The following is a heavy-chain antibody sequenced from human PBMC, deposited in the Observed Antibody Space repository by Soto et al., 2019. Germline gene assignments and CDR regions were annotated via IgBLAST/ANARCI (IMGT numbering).Heavy chain of an antibody. J-gene: IGHJ6*02. CDR2: IYYSGST. CDR1: GGYVSSGSYY. Sequence: PSETLSLTCPVSGGYVSSGSYYWSWIRQPLGKGLEWIGYIYYSGSTNYNPSLKSRVTISVDTSKNQFSLKLSSVTAADTAVYYCARTWYYDILTGDYYYGMDVWGQGTTVTVSS. D-gene: IGHD3-9*01. V-gene: IGHV4-61*01. CDR3: ARTWYYDILTGDYYYGMDV.